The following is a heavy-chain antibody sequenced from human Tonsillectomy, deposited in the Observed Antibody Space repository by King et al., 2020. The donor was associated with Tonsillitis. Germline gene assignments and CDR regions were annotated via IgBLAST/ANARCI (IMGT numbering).Heavy chain of an antibody. CDR2: LSGSADST. Sequence: DVQLVESGGGLVQPGGSLRLSCAASGFTFSSYAMSWVRQAPGTGLEWVATLSGSADSTYYADAVKGRFTISRDKSKNTLYLQMNSLRVEDTAVYYCAKASSIFGVAVGGFDNWGQGTLVTVSS. J-gene: IGHJ4*02. V-gene: IGHV3-23*04. D-gene: IGHD3-3*01. CDR1: GFTFSSYA. CDR3: AKASSIFGVAVGGFDN.